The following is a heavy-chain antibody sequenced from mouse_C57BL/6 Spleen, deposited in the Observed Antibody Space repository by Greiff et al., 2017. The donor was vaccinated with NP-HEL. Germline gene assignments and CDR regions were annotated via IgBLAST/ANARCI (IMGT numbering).Heavy chain of an antibody. CDR1: GFTFSSYA. V-gene: IGHV5-4*01. CDR2: ISDGGSYT. Sequence: EVKLVESGGGLVKPGGSLKLSCAASGFTFSSYAMSWVRQTPEKRLEWVATISDGGSYTYYPDNVKGRFTISRDNAKNNLYLQMSHLKSEDTAMYYCARDTEGYFDVWGTGTTVTVSS. J-gene: IGHJ1*03. CDR3: ARDTEGYFDV.